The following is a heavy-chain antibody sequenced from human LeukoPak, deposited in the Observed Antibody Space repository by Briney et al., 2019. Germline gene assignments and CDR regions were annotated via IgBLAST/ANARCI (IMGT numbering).Heavy chain of an antibody. D-gene: IGHD3-22*01. CDR2: ISSNGGST. V-gene: IGHV3-64*01. CDR1: GFTFSRYA. J-gene: IGHJ4*02. CDR3: ARVSGRYYSDSTGFIDY. Sequence: PGGSLRLSCAASGFTFSRYAMHWVRQAPGKGLEYVSAISSNGGSTYYANSVKGRFTISRDNTKNTLYLQMGSLGPEDMALYYCARVSGRYYSDSTGFIDYWGQGTLVTVPS.